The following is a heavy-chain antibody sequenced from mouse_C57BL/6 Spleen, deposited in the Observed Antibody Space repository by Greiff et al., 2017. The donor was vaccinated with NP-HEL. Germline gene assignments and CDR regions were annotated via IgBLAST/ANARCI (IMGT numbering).Heavy chain of an antibody. CDR3: AREGLTGYFDY. V-gene: IGHV5-4*01. CDR1: GFTFSSYA. Sequence: EVQRVESGGGLVKPGGSLKLSCAASGFTFSSYAMSWVRQTPEKRLEWVATISDGGSYTYYPDNVKGRFTISRDNAKNNLYLQMSHLKSEDTAMYYCAREGLTGYFDYWGQGTTLTVSS. D-gene: IGHD4-1*01. CDR2: ISDGGSYT. J-gene: IGHJ2*01.